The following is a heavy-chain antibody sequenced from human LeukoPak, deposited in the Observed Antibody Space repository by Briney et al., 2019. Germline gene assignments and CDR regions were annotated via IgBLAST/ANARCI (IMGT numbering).Heavy chain of an antibody. CDR1: GFTFRSYA. CDR3: ARASFAGSSWYSFDY. Sequence: PGGSLRLSCAASGFTFRSYAMHWVRQAPGKGLEWVAVISYDGSNKYYADSVKGRFTISRDNSKNTLYLQMNSLRAEDTAVYYCARASFAGSSWYSFDYWGQGTLVTVSS. V-gene: IGHV3-30*04. D-gene: IGHD6-13*01. J-gene: IGHJ4*02. CDR2: ISYDGSNK.